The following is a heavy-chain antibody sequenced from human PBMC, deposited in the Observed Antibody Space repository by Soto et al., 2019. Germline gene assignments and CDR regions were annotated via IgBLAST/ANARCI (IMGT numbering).Heavy chain of an antibody. J-gene: IGHJ6*02. Sequence: QVQLVQSGAEVKKPGASVKVSCKASGYTFTSYGISWVRQAPGQGLEWMGWISAYNGSTNYAQKLQGRVTMTTDTSTSTAYMELRSLRSDDTGVYYCAMVKYSPPYYYYYGMDVWGQGTTVTVSS. CDR2: ISAYNGST. D-gene: IGHD5-18*01. V-gene: IGHV1-18*01. CDR3: AMVKYSPPYYYYYGMDV. CDR1: GYTFTSYG.